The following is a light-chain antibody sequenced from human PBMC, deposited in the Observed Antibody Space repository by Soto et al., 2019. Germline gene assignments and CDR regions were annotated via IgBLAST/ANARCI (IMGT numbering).Light chain of an antibody. Sequence: DIQMTQSPSSVSASVGDRVTITCRESQDISSWLAWHQQNPVKAPKLLIYAASSLQGGVPSRFRGSGSGTDFTLTISSLQPEDFATYYCQQADSFPWTFGQGTKVAI. CDR2: AAS. CDR1: QDISSW. J-gene: IGKJ1*01. CDR3: QQADSFPWT. V-gene: IGKV1-12*01.